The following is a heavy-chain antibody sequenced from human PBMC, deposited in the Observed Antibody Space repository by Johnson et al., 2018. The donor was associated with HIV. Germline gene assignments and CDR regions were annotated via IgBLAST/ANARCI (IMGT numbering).Heavy chain of an antibody. Sequence: QVQLVESGGGVVQPGRSLRLSCAASGFTFSSYAMHWVRQSPGKGLEWVAVIWYDGSNKYYADSVKGRFTISRDNSKNTLYLQMNSLRAEDTAMYYCARAHRVAAVATDGFDVWGQGTMVTVSS. J-gene: IGHJ3*01. CDR3: ARAHRVAAVATDGFDV. D-gene: IGHD6-13*01. V-gene: IGHV3-33*08. CDR2: IWYDGSNK. CDR1: GFTFSSYA.